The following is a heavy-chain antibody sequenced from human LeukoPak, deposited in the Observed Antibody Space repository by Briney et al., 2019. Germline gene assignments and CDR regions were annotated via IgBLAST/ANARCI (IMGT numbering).Heavy chain of an antibody. V-gene: IGHV4-4*02. CDR3: AGLVGRYSSGLYYYYFDY. CDR2: MYLSGTT. CDR1: GDSINSLDL. Sequence: SESLSLTCTVSGDSINSLDLWSWVRQPPGKGLEWIGEMYLSGTTHSNPSVKSRVTISIDKSKNQFFLNLSSVTAADTAVYYCAGLVGRYSSGLYYYYFDYWGQGTLVTVSS. D-gene: IGHD3-22*01. J-gene: IGHJ4*02.